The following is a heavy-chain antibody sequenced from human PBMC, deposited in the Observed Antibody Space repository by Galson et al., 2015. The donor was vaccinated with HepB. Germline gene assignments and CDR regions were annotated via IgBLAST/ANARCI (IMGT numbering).Heavy chain of an antibody. Sequence: SVKVSCKASGYTFTSYGISWVRQAPGQGLEWMGWISAYNGNTNYAQKLQGRVTMTTDTSTSTAYMELRSLRSDDTAVYYCARTQGVVGATMVEGYWGQGTLVTVSS. CDR1: GYTFTSYG. CDR2: ISAYNGNT. CDR3: ARTQGVVGATMVEGY. V-gene: IGHV1-18*01. D-gene: IGHD1-26*01. J-gene: IGHJ4*02.